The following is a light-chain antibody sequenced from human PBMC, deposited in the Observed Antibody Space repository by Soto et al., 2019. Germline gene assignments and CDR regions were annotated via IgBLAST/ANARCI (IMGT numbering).Light chain of an antibody. Sequence: DIQMTQSPATLSAFVGDRITITCRASQTIDRWLVWYQQKPGKAPQVLISKASTLESGVTLRFSGSGSGTEFTLTISSLQPDDLATYYCQQYDGYPLTFGGGTKVEMK. V-gene: IGKV1-5*03. J-gene: IGKJ4*01. CDR1: QTIDRW. CDR2: KAS. CDR3: QQYDGYPLT.